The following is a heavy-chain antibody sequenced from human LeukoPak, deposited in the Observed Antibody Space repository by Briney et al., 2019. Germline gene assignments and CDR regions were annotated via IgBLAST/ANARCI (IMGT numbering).Heavy chain of an antibody. J-gene: IGHJ6*02. D-gene: IGHD3-10*01. V-gene: IGHV1-18*01. CDR2: ISAYNGNT. CDR3: ARNRAMVRGVPVPYYYGMDV. CDR1: GYTFTSYG. Sequence: ASVKVSCKASGYTFTSYGISWVRQAPGQGLEWMGWISAYNGNTNYAQKLQGRVTMTTDTSTSTAYMELRSLRSDDTAVYYCARNRAMVRGVPVPYYYGMDVWGQGTTVTVSS.